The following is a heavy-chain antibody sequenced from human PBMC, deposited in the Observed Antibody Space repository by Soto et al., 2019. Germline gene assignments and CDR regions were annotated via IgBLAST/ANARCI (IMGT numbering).Heavy chain of an antibody. CDR1: GDTFTNYA. Sequence: QVQLVQSGAEVKKPGAAVKVSCKASGDTFTNYAIHWVRQAPGQGLEWMGWINAGNGNTKYSQKFQARVTITRDTSEXTAYMELSSLRSEDTAVYYCARDPSRRGNYRPFDYWGQGTLVTVSS. J-gene: IGHJ4*02. CDR3: ARDPSRRGNYRPFDY. CDR2: INAGNGNT. D-gene: IGHD3-16*02. V-gene: IGHV1-3*01.